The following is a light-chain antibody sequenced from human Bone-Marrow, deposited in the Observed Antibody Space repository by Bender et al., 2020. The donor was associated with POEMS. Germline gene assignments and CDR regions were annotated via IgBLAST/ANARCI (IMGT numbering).Light chain of an antibody. CDR3: QAWDSSIVV. V-gene: IGLV2-14*01. CDR2: DVS. J-gene: IGLJ2*01. Sequence: QSALTQPASVSGSPGQSVTISCTGTSSDVCAYDYVSWYQQHPGKAPKLMIYDVSDRHSGVSNRFSGSKSGNTSSLTISGLQAMDEADYYCQAWDSSIVVFGGGTKLTVL. CDR1: SSDVCAYDY.